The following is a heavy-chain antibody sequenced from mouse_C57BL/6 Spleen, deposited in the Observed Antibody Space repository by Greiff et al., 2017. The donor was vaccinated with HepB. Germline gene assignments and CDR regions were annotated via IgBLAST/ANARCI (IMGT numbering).Heavy chain of an antibody. D-gene: IGHD3-2*02. CDR2: ISYDGSN. V-gene: IGHV3-6*01. CDR1: GYSITRGYY. Sequence: EVQLQQSGPGLVKPSQSLSLTCSVTGYSITRGYYWNWIRQFPGNKLEWIGYISYDGSNNYNPSLKNRISITRDTSKNQFFLKLNSVTTEDTATYYCARGAYSSGYFAYWGQGTLVTVSA. CDR3: ARGAYSSGYFAY. J-gene: IGHJ3*01.